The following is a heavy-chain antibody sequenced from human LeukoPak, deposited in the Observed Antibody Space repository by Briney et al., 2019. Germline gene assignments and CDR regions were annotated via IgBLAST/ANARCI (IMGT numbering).Heavy chain of an antibody. J-gene: IGHJ5*02. Sequence: GSLRLSCAASGFTFSSYSMNWVRQAPGKGLEWIGSIYYSASTYYHPSLKSRVTISVDTSKNQFSLKLSSVTAADTAVYYCARGITGTRRSPFDPWGQGTLVTVSS. CDR3: ARGITGTRRSPFDP. CDR2: IYYSAST. V-gene: IGHV4-39*07. D-gene: IGHD1-20*01. CDR1: GFTFSSYS.